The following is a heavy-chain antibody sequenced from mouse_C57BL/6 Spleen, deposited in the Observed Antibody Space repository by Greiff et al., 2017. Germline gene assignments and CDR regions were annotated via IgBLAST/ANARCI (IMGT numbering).Heavy chain of an antibody. J-gene: IGHJ3*01. V-gene: IGHV1-81*01. CDR1: GYTFTSYG. Sequence: VKLQESGAELARPGASVKLSCKASGYTFTSYGISWVKQRTGQGLEWIGEIYPGSGSTNYNEKFKSKATLTVDTSSSTAYMQLSSLTSEDSAVYYCATGTSWFAYWGQGTLVTVSA. D-gene: IGHD4-1*01. CDR2: IYPGSGST. CDR3: ATGTSWFAY.